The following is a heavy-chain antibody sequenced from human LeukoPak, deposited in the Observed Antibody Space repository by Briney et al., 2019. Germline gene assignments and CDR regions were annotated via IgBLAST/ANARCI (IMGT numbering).Heavy chain of an antibody. V-gene: IGHV3-30*18. Sequence: PGGSLRLSCAASGFTFSSYGMHWVRQAPGKGLEWVAVISYDGSNKYYADSVKGRFTISRDNSKNTLYLQMNSLRAEDTAVYYCAKVSGFGIFSHWYFDLWGRGTLVTVSS. J-gene: IGHJ2*01. D-gene: IGHD3-10*01. CDR3: AKVSGFGIFSHWYFDL. CDR2: ISYDGSNK. CDR1: GFTFSSYG.